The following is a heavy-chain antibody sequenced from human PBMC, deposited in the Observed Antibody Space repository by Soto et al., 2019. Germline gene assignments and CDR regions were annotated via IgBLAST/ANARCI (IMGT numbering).Heavy chain of an antibody. CDR3: ARDVEYQSLDDALDM. Sequence: QVHLVQSGAEVRKPGASVKLSCKASGYSFTVYPIHWVRQAPGQGLDRLGCINPANGNRAYSPKFQGRVTITRDTSANTAYVDLSSRRSDDTALYYGARDVEYQSLDDALDMWGQGTMLTVAS. CDR1: GYSFTVYP. V-gene: IGHV1-3*01. J-gene: IGHJ3*02. CDR2: INPANGNR.